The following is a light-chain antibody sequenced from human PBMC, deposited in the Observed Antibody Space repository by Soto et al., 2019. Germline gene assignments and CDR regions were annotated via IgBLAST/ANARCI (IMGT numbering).Light chain of an antibody. CDR3: QQRSKWPVT. J-gene: IGKJ3*01. CDR1: QSVGSN. V-gene: IGKV3-11*01. Sequence: EIVLTQSPDTLSLSPGERAVFSCRASQSVGSNLAWYQHKPGQAPRLLIYDASKRATGIPDRFSGSGSGTDFTLTISSLEPEDFAVYFCQQRSKWPVTFGPGTTVDIK. CDR2: DAS.